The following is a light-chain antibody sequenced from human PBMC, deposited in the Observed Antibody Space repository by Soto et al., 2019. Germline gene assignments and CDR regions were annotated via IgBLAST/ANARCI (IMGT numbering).Light chain of an antibody. CDR1: QGVSRK. J-gene: IGKJ1*01. CDR3: QRYNDK. Sequence: IVMTQSPATLSVAPGERVTFSCRASQGVSRKLAWYQHKPGQAPRLLIYDTSNRATGVPARFSGSGSGTDFTLTISSLEPEDCATYFCQRYNDKFGQGTKVDIK. CDR2: DTS. V-gene: IGKV3D-15*01.